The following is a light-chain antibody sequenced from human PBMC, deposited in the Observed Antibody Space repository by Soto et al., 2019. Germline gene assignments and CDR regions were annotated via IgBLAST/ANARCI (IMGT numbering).Light chain of an antibody. Sequence: QSALTQPASVSGSPGQSITISCTGTSSDVGNYNLVSLYQQHPGKAPKLMIYEGSKRPSGVSNRFSGSKSGNTASLTISGLQAEDEADYYCCSYAGSSTFAVFGGGTQLTVL. CDR2: EGS. J-gene: IGLJ7*01. V-gene: IGLV2-23*03. CDR3: CSYAGSSTFAV. CDR1: SSDVGNYNL.